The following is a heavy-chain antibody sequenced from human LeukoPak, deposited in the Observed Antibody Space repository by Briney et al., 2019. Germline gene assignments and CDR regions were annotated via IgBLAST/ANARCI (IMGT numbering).Heavy chain of an antibody. J-gene: IGHJ4*02. D-gene: IGHD5-18*01. CDR3: ARERGYSYGAHCDY. CDR2: IWYDGSNK. Sequence: GGSLRLSCAASGFTFSSYGMHWVRQVPGKGLEWVAVIWYDGSNKYYADSVKGRFTISRDNSKNTVYLQMNSLRAEDTAVYYRARERGYSYGAHCDYWGQGTLVTVSS. CDR1: GFTFSSYG. V-gene: IGHV3-33*01.